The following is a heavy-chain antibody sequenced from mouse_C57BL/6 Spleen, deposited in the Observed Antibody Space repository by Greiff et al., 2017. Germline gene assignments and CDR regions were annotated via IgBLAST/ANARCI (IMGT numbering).Heavy chain of an antibody. V-gene: IGHV1-19*01. CDR3: ARRVTTVVGAMDY. Sequence: EVQLQQSGPVLVKPGASVKMSCKASGYTFTDYYMNWVKQSHGKSLEWIGVINPYNGGTSSNQKFKGKATLTVDKSSSTAYMELNGLRSEDSAVYYCARRVTTVVGAMDYGGQGTSVTVSS. CDR2: INPYNGGT. CDR1: GYTFTDYY. J-gene: IGHJ4*01. D-gene: IGHD1-1*01.